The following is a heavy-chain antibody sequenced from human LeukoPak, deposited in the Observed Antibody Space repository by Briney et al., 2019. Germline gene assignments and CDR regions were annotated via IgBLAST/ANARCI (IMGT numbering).Heavy chain of an antibody. Sequence: GGSLRLSCAASGFPFSSYAMSWVRQAPGRGLEWVSTVSGSGGTTYYADSVKGRFTISRDNSRNTLYLQMNGLRAEDTAVYYCAKNRYSSSSSGVDYWGQGTLVTVSS. CDR3: AKNRYSSSSSGVDY. V-gene: IGHV3-23*01. J-gene: IGHJ4*02. D-gene: IGHD6-6*01. CDR1: GFPFSSYA. CDR2: VSGSGGTT.